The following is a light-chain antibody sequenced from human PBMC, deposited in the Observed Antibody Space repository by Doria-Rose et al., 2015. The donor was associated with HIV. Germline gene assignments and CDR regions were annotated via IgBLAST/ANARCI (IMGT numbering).Light chain of an antibody. J-gene: IGKJ1*01. Sequence: EIVMTQSPGTLSLSPGERATLSRRASQSFSSTYLAWYQQKPGQAPSLLIYDGSTRATGIPDRFSASVSGTDFNLTINRLEPEDFALYYCHQYGTSWTFGQGTKVEI. CDR3: HQYGTSWT. CDR2: DGS. CDR1: QSFSSTY. V-gene: IGKV3-20*01.